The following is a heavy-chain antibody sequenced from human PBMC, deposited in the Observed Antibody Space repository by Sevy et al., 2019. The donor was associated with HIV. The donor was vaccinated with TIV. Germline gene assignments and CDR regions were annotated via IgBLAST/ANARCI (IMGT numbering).Heavy chain of an antibody. CDR1: CGSISSYY. V-gene: IGHV4-59*08. D-gene: IGHD3-3*01. J-gene: IGHJ4*02. CDR2: IYYSGST. Sequence: SETLSLTCTVSCGSISSYYWSWIRQPPGKGLEWIGYIYYSGSTNYNPSLKSRVTISVDTSKNQFSLKLSSVTAAGTAVYYCARHYDFWSGSLSGGYFDYWGQGTLVTVSS. CDR3: ARHYDFWSGSLSGGYFDY.